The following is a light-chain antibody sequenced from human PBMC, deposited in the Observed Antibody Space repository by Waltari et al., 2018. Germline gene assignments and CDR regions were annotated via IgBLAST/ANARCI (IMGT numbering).Light chain of an antibody. CDR3: QQYGSSPWT. Sequence: LAPPPVTLSLSAGDTATLSCWASQIVASNYLGWYQQNPGQATRLLNYGASRRATGIPDRFSGRGSRTGFTPTSSILAPEDVAVYYWQQYGSSPWTFGQGTKVEIK. CDR1: QIVASNY. CDR2: GAS. J-gene: IGKJ1*01. V-gene: IGKV3-20*01.